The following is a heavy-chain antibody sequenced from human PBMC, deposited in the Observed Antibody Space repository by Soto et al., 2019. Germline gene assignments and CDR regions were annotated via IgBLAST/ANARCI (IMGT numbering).Heavy chain of an antibody. CDR3: ARGHFGMDV. V-gene: IGHV3-11*06. Sequence: QVQLAQSGGGLVKPGGSLRLSCAASGFTFKNYYMSWIRQTPGKGLEWVSYIAPRSTSTEYANSVRGRFTISRDNAKNSLYLQMDRVRAEDTSLYYCARGHFGMDVWGQGTTVTVSS. CDR2: IAPRSTST. J-gene: IGHJ6*02. CDR1: GFTFKNYY.